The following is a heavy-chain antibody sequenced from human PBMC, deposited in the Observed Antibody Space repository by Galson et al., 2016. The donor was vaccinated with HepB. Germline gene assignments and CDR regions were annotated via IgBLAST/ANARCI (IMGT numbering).Heavy chain of an antibody. V-gene: IGHV3-21*01. J-gene: IGHJ4*02. CDR1: GFTLNTYA. Sequence: SLRLSCAASGFTLNTYAMSWVRQAPGKGLEWVSSISSGSSYIFYADSVKGRFTISRDNAKDSLYLQMNSLRAEDTAVYYCARDASSTGYFGGTTDDYWGQGTLVTVSS. D-gene: IGHD3-22*01. CDR2: ISSGSSYI. CDR3: ARDASSTGYFGGTTDDY.